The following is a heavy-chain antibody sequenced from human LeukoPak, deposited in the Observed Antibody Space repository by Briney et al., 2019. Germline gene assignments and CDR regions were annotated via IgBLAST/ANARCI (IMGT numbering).Heavy chain of an antibody. J-gene: IGHJ6*02. Sequence: GGSLRLSCAASGFTFTTYWMHWVRQAPGKGLVWVSHINSDGSITSYTDSVKGRFTISRDNAKNTLYLQMNSLRAEDTAVYYCARDAVDTANAVWGQGTTVTVSS. CDR3: ARDAVDTANAV. D-gene: IGHD5-18*01. CDR2: INSDGSIT. CDR1: GFTFTTYW. V-gene: IGHV3-74*01.